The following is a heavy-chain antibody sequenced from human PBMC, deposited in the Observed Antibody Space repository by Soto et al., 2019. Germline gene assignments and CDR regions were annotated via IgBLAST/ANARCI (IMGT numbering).Heavy chain of an antibody. D-gene: IGHD7-27*01. Sequence: PSETLSLTCTVSGGSVSSYYGSWIRQPPGKGLEWIGYIYYSGSTNYNPSLKSRVTISVDTSKNQFSLKLSSVTAADTAVYYCARDSLGGDYWGQGTLVTVSS. CDR1: GGSVSSYY. CDR3: ARDSLGGDY. CDR2: IYYSGST. J-gene: IGHJ4*02. V-gene: IGHV4-59*02.